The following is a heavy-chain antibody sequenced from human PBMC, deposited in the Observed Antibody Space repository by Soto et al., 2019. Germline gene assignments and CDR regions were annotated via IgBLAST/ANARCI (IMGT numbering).Heavy chain of an antibody. CDR2: IIPIFGTA. CDR3: ARYRYYYDSSGYYPFDY. V-gene: IGHV1-69*12. CDR1: GGTFSSYA. D-gene: IGHD3-22*01. Sequence: QVQLVQSGAEVKKPGSSVKVSCKASGGTFSSYAISWVRQAPGQGLEWMGGIIPIFGTANYAQKFQGRVTITADESTSTAYMELSSLRSEDTAVYYCARYRYYYDSSGYYPFDYWGQGTLVTVSS. J-gene: IGHJ4*02.